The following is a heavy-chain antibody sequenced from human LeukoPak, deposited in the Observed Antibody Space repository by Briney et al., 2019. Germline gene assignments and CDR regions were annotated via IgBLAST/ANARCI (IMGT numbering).Heavy chain of an antibody. CDR3: AKDQDPYYYDSSGYYGY. Sequence: GGSLRPSCAASGFTFSSYDMNWVRQAPGKGLEWVSYITSRSTTMYYADSVKGRFTISRDNAKNSLYLQMHSLRDEDTAVYYCAKDQDPYYYDSSGYYGYWGQGTLVTVSS. D-gene: IGHD3-22*01. CDR2: ITSRSTTM. CDR1: GFTFSSYD. J-gene: IGHJ4*02. V-gene: IGHV3-48*02.